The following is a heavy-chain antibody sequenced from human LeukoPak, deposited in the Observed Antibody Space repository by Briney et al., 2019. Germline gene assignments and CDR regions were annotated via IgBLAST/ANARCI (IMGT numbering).Heavy chain of an antibody. V-gene: IGHV3-11*04. J-gene: IGHJ4*02. Sequence: PGESLRLSCAASGFTFSDYYMSWIRQAPGKGLEWVSYISSSGSTIYYADSVKGRFTISRDNAKNSLYLQMSSLRAEDTAVYYCARAPRIAAAGTYFDYWGQGTLVTVSS. D-gene: IGHD6-13*01. CDR1: GFTFSDYY. CDR3: ARAPRIAAAGTYFDY. CDR2: ISSSGSTI.